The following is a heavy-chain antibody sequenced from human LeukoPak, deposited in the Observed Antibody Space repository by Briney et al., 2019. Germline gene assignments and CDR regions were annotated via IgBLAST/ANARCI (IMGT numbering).Heavy chain of an antibody. CDR3: ARGIVGATGFDY. Sequence: SQTLSLTCALSGDSVSSNSAALNWIRQSPSRGLEWLGRTYYRSKWYNDYAISVKSRITINPDTSKNQFSLQLNSVTPEDTAVYYCARGIVGATGFDYWGQGTLVTVSS. V-gene: IGHV6-1*01. D-gene: IGHD1-26*01. CDR1: GDSVSSNSAA. J-gene: IGHJ4*02. CDR2: TYYRSKWYN.